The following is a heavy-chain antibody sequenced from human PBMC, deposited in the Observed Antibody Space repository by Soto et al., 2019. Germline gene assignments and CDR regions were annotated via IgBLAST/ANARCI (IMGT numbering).Heavy chain of an antibody. D-gene: IGHD3-9*01. J-gene: IGHJ3*02. V-gene: IGHV4-4*02. CDR1: GGSISSSNW. Sequence: QVQLQESGPGLVKPSGTLSLTCAVSGGSISSSNWWSWVRQPPGKGLEWIGEIYHSGSTNYNPSLKSRVTISVDKSKNQFSRKLSAVTAADTAVYYCARDWGYYIWTGRGLGAFDIWGQGTMVTVSS. CDR2: IYHSGST. CDR3: ARDWGYYIWTGRGLGAFDI.